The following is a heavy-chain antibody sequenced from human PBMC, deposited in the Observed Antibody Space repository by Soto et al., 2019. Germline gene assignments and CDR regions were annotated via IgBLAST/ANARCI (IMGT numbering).Heavy chain of an antibody. J-gene: IGHJ3*02. V-gene: IGHV4-59*01. CDR3: ARDTI. Sequence: PSETLCLTCPVSGGSISSYYWSWIRQPPGKGLEWIGYIYYSGSTNYNPSLKSRVTISVDTSKNQFSLKLSSVTAADTAVYYCARDTIWGQGTMVTVSS. CDR1: GGSISSYY. CDR2: IYYSGST.